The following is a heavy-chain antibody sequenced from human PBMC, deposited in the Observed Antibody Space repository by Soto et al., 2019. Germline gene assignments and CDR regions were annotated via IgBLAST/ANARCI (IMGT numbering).Heavy chain of an antibody. D-gene: IGHD6-13*01. CDR2: IYYSGST. CDR1: GGSISSSSYY. J-gene: IGHJ5*02. V-gene: IGHV4-39*01. CDR3: ARAGGGSSSWYNVSWFDP. Sequence: SETLSLTCTVSGGSISSSSYYWGWIRQPPGKGLEWIGSIYYSGSTYYNPPLKSRVTISVDTSKNQLSLKLSSVTAADTAVYYCARAGGGSSSWYNVSWFDPWGQGTLVTVSS.